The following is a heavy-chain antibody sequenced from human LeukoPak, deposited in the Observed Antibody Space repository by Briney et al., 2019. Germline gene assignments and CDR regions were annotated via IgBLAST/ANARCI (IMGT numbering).Heavy chain of an antibody. D-gene: IGHD3-22*01. Sequence: SETLSLTCTVSGGSISSYYWSWIRQPPGKGLEWIGYIYYSGSTNYNPSLKSRVTISVDTSKNQFSLKLSSVTAADTAMYYCARGYDSSGFYSQDYWGQGTLVTVSS. CDR3: ARGYDSSGFYSQDY. CDR2: IYYSGST. V-gene: IGHV4-59*12. CDR1: GGSISSYY. J-gene: IGHJ4*02.